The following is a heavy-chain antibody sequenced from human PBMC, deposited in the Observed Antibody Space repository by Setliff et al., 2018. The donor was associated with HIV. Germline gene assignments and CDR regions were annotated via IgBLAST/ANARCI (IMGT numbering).Heavy chain of an antibody. Sequence: PSETLSLTCTVSGGSISNYYWNWIRQPPGKGLEWIGYIYYTGSTNYNPSLKSRVTISVDTSKNQFSLRLSSVTAADTAVYYCARETYYYDSIGYWRSDAFDVWGQGTMVTVSS. CDR3: ARETYYYDSIGYWRSDAFDV. CDR1: GGSISNYY. V-gene: IGHV4-4*08. CDR2: IYYTGST. J-gene: IGHJ3*01. D-gene: IGHD3-22*01.